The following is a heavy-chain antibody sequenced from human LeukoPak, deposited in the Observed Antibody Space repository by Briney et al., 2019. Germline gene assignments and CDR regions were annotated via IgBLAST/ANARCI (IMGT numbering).Heavy chain of an antibody. CDR3: ARETAPVGANSDAFDI. V-gene: IGHV1-2*02. CDR1: GYTFTGYY. CDR2: INPNSGGT. Sequence: GASVKVSCKASGYTFTGYYMHWVRQAPGQGLEWMGWINPNSGGTNYAQKFQGRGTMTRDTSISTAYTELSRLRSDDTAVYYCARETAPVGANSDAFDIWGQGTRVTVFS. D-gene: IGHD1-26*01. J-gene: IGHJ3*02.